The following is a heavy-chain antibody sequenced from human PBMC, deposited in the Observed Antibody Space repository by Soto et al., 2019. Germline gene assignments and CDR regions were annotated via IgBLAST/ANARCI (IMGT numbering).Heavy chain of an antibody. CDR2: INPKSGDT. CDR1: EYTFIGFH. D-gene: IGHD2-15*01. J-gene: IGHJ6*02. CDR3: AKGLWTVGHCTGGSCYDGMDV. V-gene: IGHV1-2*02. Sequence: QVQLVQSGAEVKKPGASVKVSCEASEYTFIGFHLLWVRRAPGQGLEWLGWINPKSGDTKYAQKFQGRVTLTRDTSISTGYMELSRLESNDTAVYYCAKGLWTVGHCTGGSCYDGMDVWGQGTTVTVSS.